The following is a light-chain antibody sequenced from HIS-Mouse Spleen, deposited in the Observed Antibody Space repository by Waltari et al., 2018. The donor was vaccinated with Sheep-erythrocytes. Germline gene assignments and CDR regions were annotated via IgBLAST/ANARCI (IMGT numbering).Light chain of an antibody. CDR2: EGS. CDR1: SSDGASYNL. CDR3: CSYAGSSTPWV. J-gene: IGLJ3*02. Sequence: QSALTQPASVSGSPGQSITIPCTGTSSDGASYNLVSWYQQHPGKAPKLMIYEGSKRPSGVSNRFSGSKSGNTASLTISGLQAEDEADYYCCSYAGSSTPWVFGGGTKLTVL. V-gene: IGLV2-23*01.